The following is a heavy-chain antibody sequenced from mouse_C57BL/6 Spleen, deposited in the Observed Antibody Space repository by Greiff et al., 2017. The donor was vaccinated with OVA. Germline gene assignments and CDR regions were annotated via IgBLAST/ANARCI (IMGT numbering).Heavy chain of an antibody. V-gene: IGHV14-3*01. CDR2: IDPANGNT. Sequence: EVQVVESVAELVRPGASVKLSCTASGFNIKNTYMHWVKQRPEQGLEWIGRIDPANGNTKYAPKFQGKATITADTSSNTAYLQLSSLTSEDTAIYYCASPITTVVATDWYFDVWGTGTTVTVSS. CDR3: ASPITTVVATDWYFDV. D-gene: IGHD1-1*01. J-gene: IGHJ1*03. CDR1: GFNIKNTY.